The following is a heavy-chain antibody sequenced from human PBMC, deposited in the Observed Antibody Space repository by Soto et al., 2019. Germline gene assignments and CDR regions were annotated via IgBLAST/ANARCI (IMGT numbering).Heavy chain of an antibody. Sequence: EVQLLESGGGLVQPGGSLRLSCAASGFTFSSYAMSWVRQAPGKGLEWVAGIGDSGGTTFYADSVKGRFTISRDNSKNTLYLRMNRLRAEDTALYSCAKDKGGVLPSATDAFDSWGQGTMVTVSS. CDR2: IGDSGGTT. J-gene: IGHJ3*02. CDR1: GFTFSSYA. D-gene: IGHD2-2*01. CDR3: AKDKGGVLPSATDAFDS. V-gene: IGHV3-23*01.